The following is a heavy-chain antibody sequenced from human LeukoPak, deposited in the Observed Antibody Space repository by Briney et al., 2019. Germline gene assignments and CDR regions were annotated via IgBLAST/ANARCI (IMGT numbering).Heavy chain of an antibody. D-gene: IGHD3-3*01. J-gene: IGHJ6*03. CDR2: IYYSGST. V-gene: IGHV4-39*07. CDR1: GGSISSSSYY. Sequence: SETLSLTCTVSGGSISSSSYYWGWIRQPPGKGLEWIGSIYYSGSTYYNPSLKSRVTISVDTSKNQFSLKLSSVTAADTAVYYCARVGDFWSGYSPYMDVWGKGTTVTVSS. CDR3: ARVGDFWSGYSPYMDV.